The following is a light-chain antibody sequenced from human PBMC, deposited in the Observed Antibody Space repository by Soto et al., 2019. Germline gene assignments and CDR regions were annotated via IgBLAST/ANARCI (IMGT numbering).Light chain of an antibody. Sequence: EIVLTQSPATLSLSPGERATLSCRASQSVSSYLAWYQQKPGQAPRLLIYDASNRTTGIPARFSGSGSGTDFTLTISNIETQDFAVYYCQQRSNWPGTFGPGTKVDIK. CDR3: QQRSNWPGT. CDR2: DAS. CDR1: QSVSSY. V-gene: IGKV3-11*01. J-gene: IGKJ3*01.